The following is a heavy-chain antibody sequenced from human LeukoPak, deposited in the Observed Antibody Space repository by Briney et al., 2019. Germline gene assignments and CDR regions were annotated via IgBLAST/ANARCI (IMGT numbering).Heavy chain of an antibody. CDR2: INPNSGGT. D-gene: IGHD6-19*01. Sequence: ASVKVSCKASGGTFSSYAISWVRQAPGQGLEWMGWINPNSGGTNYAQKFQGRVTMTRDTSISTAYMELSRLRSDDTAVYYCARVGSRYSSGWYLIYWGQGTLVTVSS. CDR3: ARVGSRYSSGWYLIY. V-gene: IGHV1-2*02. J-gene: IGHJ4*02. CDR1: GGTFSSYA.